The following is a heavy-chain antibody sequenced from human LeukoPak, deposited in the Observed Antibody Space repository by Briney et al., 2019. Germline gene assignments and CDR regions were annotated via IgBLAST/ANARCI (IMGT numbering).Heavy chain of an antibody. D-gene: IGHD6-6*01. Sequence: SETLSLTCTVSGYSTSSGYYWGWIRQPPGKGLEWIGSIYHSGSTYYNPSLKSRVTISVDTSKNQFSLKLSSVTAADTAVYYCASHIEYSSSPGYWGQGTLVTVSS. V-gene: IGHV4-38-2*02. CDR3: ASHIEYSSSPGY. J-gene: IGHJ4*02. CDR1: GYSTSSGYY. CDR2: IYHSGST.